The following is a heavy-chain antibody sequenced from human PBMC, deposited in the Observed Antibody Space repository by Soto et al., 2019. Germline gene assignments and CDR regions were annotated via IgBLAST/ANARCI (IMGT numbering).Heavy chain of an antibody. J-gene: IGHJ6*02. D-gene: IGHD2-2*01. CDR3: ARVGLLASSTSERAQYYYYYGMDV. Sequence: SVKVSCKASGGTFSSYAISWVRQAPGQGLEWMGGIIPIFGTANYAQKFQGRVTITADESTSTAYMELSSLRSEDTAVYYCARVGLLASSTSERAQYYYYYGMDVWGQGTTVTVSS. V-gene: IGHV1-69*13. CDR2: IIPIFGTA. CDR1: GGTFSSYA.